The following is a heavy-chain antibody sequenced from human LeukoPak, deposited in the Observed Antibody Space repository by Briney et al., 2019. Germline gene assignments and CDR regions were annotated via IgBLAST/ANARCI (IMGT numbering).Heavy chain of an antibody. CDR3: AREGHYDILTGYSPVEYYFYYMDV. V-gene: IGHV3-30*04. Sequence: PGRSLRLSCEASGFTFSHYGIHWVRQTPGKGLEWVAAISSDGVEKHYADSVKGRFTISRDNPKSTLYLQMNSLRAEDTALYYCAREGHYDILTGYSPVEYYFYYMDVWGKGTTVTVSS. CDR1: GFTFSHYG. D-gene: IGHD3-9*01. CDR2: ISSDGVEK. J-gene: IGHJ6*03.